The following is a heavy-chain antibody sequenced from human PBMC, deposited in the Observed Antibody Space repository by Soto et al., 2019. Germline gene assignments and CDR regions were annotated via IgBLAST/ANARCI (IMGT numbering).Heavy chain of an antibody. CDR1: GYTFTSYG. Sequence: QVQLVQSGAEVKKPGASVKVSCKASGYTFTSYGISWVRQAPGQGLEWMGWISAYNGNTNYAQKLQGRVTMTTDTSTRTAYMELRSLRSDDATVYYCARDASHRGRRYYYFVMDVWGQGTTVTVSS. V-gene: IGHV1-18*04. J-gene: IGHJ6*02. D-gene: IGHD3-10*01. CDR3: ARDASHRGRRYYYFVMDV. CDR2: ISAYNGNT.